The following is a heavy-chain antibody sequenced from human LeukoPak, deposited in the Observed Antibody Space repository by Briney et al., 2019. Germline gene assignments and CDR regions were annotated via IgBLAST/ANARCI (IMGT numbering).Heavy chain of an antibody. D-gene: IGHD6-13*01. CDR3: ARDIAAAGTWYFGL. Sequence: SETLSLTCAVYGGSLNDYYWSWIRQPPGKGLEWIGEINHSGSTNYNPSLKSRVTISVDTSKNQFSLRLRSVTAADTAVYYCARDIAAAGTWYFGLWGRGNLVTVSS. CDR2: INHSGST. J-gene: IGHJ2*01. CDR1: GGSLNDYY. V-gene: IGHV4-34*01.